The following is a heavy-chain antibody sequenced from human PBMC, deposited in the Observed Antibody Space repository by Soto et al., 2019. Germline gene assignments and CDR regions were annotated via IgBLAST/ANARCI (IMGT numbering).Heavy chain of an antibody. D-gene: IGHD3-10*01. CDR1: EFTFSNYG. CDR2: ILNDGSNR. CDR3: ARDDEYSGNGMDV. V-gene: IGHV3-33*01. J-gene: IGHJ6*02. Sequence: QVQLVESGGGVVQPGRSLRLSCAASEFTFSNYGMHWVRQAPVKGLEWVAVILNDGSNRYHADSVKDRFTISRDNSQNTLYLQMNSLRADDTAVYYCARDDEYSGNGMDVWGQGDTVTVS.